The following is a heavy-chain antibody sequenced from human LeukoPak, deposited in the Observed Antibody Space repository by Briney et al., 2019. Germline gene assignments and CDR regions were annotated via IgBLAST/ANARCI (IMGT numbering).Heavy chain of an antibody. J-gene: IGHJ4*02. Sequence: ASVKVSCKASGGTFSSYAISGVRQAPAQGLEWMGRIITIFGTANYEQKFQGRVTITADKSKSTAYMELSSMRSEDTDVYYCATREVVDTAMERDYWGQGTLVTVSS. D-gene: IGHD5-18*01. V-gene: IGHV1-69*06. CDR2: IITIFGTA. CDR1: GGTFSSYA. CDR3: ATREVVDTAMERDY.